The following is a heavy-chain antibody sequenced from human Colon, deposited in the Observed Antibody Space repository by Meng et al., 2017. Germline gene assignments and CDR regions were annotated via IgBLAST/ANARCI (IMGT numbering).Heavy chain of an antibody. J-gene: IGHJ4*02. D-gene: IGHD2-2*01. V-gene: IGHV4-4*02. CDR2: IYHSGST. Sequence: VQMQGSGQGLGKPSGTLSLTCAVSGGSSSSSNWWSWVRQPPGKGLEWIGEIYHSGSTNYNPSLKSRVTISVDKSKNQFSLKLSSVTAADTAVYYCASGRKYCSSTSCYGQFDYWGQGTLVTVSS. CDR3: ASGRKYCSSTSCYGQFDY. CDR1: GGSSSSSNW.